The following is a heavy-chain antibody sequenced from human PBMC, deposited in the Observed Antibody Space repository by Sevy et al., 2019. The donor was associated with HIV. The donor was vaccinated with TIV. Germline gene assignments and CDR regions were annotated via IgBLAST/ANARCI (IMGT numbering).Heavy chain of an antibody. J-gene: IGHJ4*02. D-gene: IGHD6-19*01. CDR1: GASINSYY. Sequence: SETLSLSCTVSGASINSYYWSWIRQPPGKGLEFIGYIYYIGSGNYNPSLKSRVTMAIDTSNNQFSLELSSVTAAETAVYYCARLSGTSGWYLYSVDYWGLGTLVTVSS. CDR2: IYYIGSG. V-gene: IGHV4-59*01. CDR3: ARLSGTSGWYLYSVDY.